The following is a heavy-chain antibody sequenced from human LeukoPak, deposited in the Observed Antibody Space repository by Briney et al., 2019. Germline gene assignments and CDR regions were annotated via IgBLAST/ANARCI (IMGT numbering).Heavy chain of an antibody. CDR1: GGSISSSSYC. D-gene: IGHD5-18*01. CDR2: SDCSR. J-gene: IGHJ4*02. Sequence: SETLSLTCTVAGGSISSSSYCWRWIPQPPLKWLAWIRSSDCSRYNWSSLKSRVTISIDTSKNKFPLKLSSVAAADTAVYYCARAGYSYGYVDYWGQGTLVTVSS. CDR3: ARAGYSYGYVDY. V-gene: IGHV4-39*06.